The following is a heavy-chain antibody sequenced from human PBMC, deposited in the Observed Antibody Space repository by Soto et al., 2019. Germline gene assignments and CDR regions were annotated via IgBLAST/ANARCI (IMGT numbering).Heavy chain of an antibody. J-gene: IGHJ4*02. Sequence: GGSLRLSCAASGFTFSSYWMHWVRQAPGKGLVWVSRINSDGSSTSYADSVKGRFTISRDNAKNTLYLQMNSLRAEDTAVYYCARLYPSSGWYAFDYWGQGTLVTVSS. CDR1: GFTFSSYW. CDR2: INSDGSST. CDR3: ARLYPSSGWYAFDY. D-gene: IGHD6-19*01. V-gene: IGHV3-74*01.